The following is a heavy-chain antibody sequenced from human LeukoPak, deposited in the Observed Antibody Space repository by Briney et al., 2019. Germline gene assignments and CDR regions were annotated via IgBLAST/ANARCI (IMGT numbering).Heavy chain of an antibody. J-gene: IGHJ3*02. CDR3: ARVPSSYDFWSGYSRRIDVAFDI. V-gene: IGHV4-59*01. D-gene: IGHD3-3*01. CDR2: IYYTGST. CDR1: GGSISTYY. Sequence: SETLSLTCTVSGGSISTYYWTWIRQPPGKGLEWIGYIYYTGSTNYNPSLKSRVTISVDTSKNQFSLKLSSVTAADTAVYYCARVPSSYDFWSGYSRRIDVAFDIWGQGTMVTVSS.